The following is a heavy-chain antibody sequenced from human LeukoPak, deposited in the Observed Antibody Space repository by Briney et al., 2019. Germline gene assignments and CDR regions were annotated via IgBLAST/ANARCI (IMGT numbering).Heavy chain of an antibody. Sequence: SQTLSLTCAISGDGVSSNSVSWHWIRQSPSRGLEWLGRTFYRSKWYNDYAVSVESRISINPDTSKNQFSLHLNSVTPDDTAVYYCARGAAADPYNWFDPWGQGTQVTVSS. CDR3: ARGAAADPYNWFDP. V-gene: IGHV6-1*01. J-gene: IGHJ5*02. CDR1: GDGVSSNSVS. CDR2: TFYRSKWYN. D-gene: IGHD6-13*01.